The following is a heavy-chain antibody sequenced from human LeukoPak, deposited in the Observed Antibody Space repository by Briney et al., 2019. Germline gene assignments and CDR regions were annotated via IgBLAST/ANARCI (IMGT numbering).Heavy chain of an antibody. CDR3: ARARVIMITFGGVIVNWFDP. V-gene: IGHV1-2*02. J-gene: IGHJ5*02. D-gene: IGHD3-16*02. Sequence: ASVKVSCKASGYTFTGYYMHWVRQAPGQGLEWMGWINPNNGGTKYAQKFQGRVTMTRDTSINTAYMELSRLRSDDTAVYYCARARVIMITFGGVIVNWFDPWGQGTLVTVSS. CDR2: INPNNGGT. CDR1: GYTFTGYY.